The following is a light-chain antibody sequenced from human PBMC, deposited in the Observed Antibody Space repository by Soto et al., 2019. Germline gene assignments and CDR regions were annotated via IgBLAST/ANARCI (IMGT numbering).Light chain of an antibody. CDR2: GAS. Sequence: EIVLTQSPGTLSLSPGERATLSCRASQSVSSSYLAWYQQKPGQAPRLLIYGASSRATGIPDRFSGSGSGTDFTLTISRLEPEDFAVYYCQQYGSSRPIGQGTRLEIK. J-gene: IGKJ5*01. CDR1: QSVSSSY. CDR3: QQYGSSRP. V-gene: IGKV3-20*01.